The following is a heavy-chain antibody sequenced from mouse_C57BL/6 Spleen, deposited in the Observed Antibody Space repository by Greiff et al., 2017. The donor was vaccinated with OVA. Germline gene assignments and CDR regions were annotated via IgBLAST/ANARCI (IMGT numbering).Heavy chain of an antibody. V-gene: IGHV1-69*01. CDR1: GFTFTSYW. D-gene: IGHD1-1*01. CDR3: ARDYYGSSYPAWFAY. Sequence: VQLQQSGAELVMPGASVTLSFKASGFTFTSYWMHWVQQRPGQGLEWIGEIDPSDSYTNYNQKFKGKSTLTVDKSSSTAYMQLSSLTSEDSAVYYCARDYYGSSYPAWFAYWGQGTLVTVSA. J-gene: IGHJ3*01. CDR2: IDPSDSYT.